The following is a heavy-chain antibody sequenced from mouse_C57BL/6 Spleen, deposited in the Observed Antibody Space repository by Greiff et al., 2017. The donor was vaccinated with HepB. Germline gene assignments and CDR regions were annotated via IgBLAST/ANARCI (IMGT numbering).Heavy chain of an antibody. V-gene: IGHV1-19*01. J-gene: IGHJ2*01. CDR2: INPYNGGT. Sequence: DVQLQESGPVLVKPGASVKMSCKASGYTFTDYYMNWVKQSHGKSLEWIGVINPYNGGTSYNQKFKGKATLTVDKSSSTAYMELNSLTSEDSAVYYCARETGTTVVAKDYWGQGTTLTVSS. CDR3: ARETGTTVVAKDY. D-gene: IGHD1-1*01. CDR1: GYTFTDYY.